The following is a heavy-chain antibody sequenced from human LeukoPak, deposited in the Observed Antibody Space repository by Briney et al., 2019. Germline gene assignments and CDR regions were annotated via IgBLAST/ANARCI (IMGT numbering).Heavy chain of an antibody. CDR1: GFPFNSHW. CDR2: IKEDGSEK. D-gene: IGHD2-8*01. Sequence: PGGSLRLSCADSGFPFNSHWMSWVRQAPGRGLEWVANIKEDGSEKTYVDSVKGQFTISRDNAKNSVYLQMNSLSVEDTAVYYCAAAPNSKYFDYWGQGNLVTVS. V-gene: IGHV3-7*01. J-gene: IGHJ4*02. CDR3: AAAPNSKYFDY.